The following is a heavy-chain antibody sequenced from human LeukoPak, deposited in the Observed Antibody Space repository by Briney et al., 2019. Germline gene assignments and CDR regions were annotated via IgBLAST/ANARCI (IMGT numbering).Heavy chain of an antibody. CDR3: ARAGGLGIQNYYYYMDV. J-gene: IGHJ6*03. Sequence: GGSLRLSCAASGFTFSSYSMKWVRQAPGKGREWVSFICSSRSPIYYADSVRGRFTISRDNAKNTLYLQMNSLRAEDTAVYYCARAGGLGIQNYYYYMDVWGKGTTVTVSS. D-gene: IGHD7-27*01. CDR1: GFTFSSYS. CDR2: ICSSRSPI. V-gene: IGHV3-48*04.